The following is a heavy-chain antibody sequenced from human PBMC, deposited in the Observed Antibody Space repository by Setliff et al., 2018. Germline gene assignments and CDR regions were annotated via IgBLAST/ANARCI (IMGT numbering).Heavy chain of an antibody. CDR2: IYYSGTT. J-gene: IGHJ4*02. CDR1: GGSISSGTYY. V-gene: IGHV4-31*03. D-gene: IGHD1-1*01. CDR3: ARTGTYRYFDY. Sequence: SETLSLTCTVSGGSISSGTYYWSWIRQHPGKGLEWIGYIYYSGTTYYNPSLKSRVTISLDTSKNQFSLKLNSVTAADTAVYYCARTGTYRYFDYWGRGTLVTVSS.